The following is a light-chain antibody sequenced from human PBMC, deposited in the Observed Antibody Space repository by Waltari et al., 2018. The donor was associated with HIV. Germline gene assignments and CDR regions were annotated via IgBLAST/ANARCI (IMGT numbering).Light chain of an antibody. CDR3: QQNNNWPPIT. V-gene: IGKV3-15*01. Sequence: EIVMTQSPATLSVSPGESATLSCRASESISSNLAWYQQKPGKAPRLLIYEASTRAAGIPVRFSGSGSGTEFTLTISSLQSEDLAVYYCQQNNNWPPITFGQGTRLEIK. J-gene: IGKJ5*01. CDR2: EAS. CDR1: ESISSN.